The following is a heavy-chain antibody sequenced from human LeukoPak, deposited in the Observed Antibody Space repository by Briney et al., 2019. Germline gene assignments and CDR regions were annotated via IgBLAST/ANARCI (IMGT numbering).Heavy chain of an antibody. D-gene: IGHD1-26*01. V-gene: IGHV3-30*01. Sequence: GGSLRLSCAACGFTFSSYAMHWVRQAPGKGLVWGAVMSYDGSNKYYADSVKGRFTISRDNSKNTLYLQMNSLRAEDTAVYYCARDRRQWEVEGPYDYWGQGTLVTVSS. CDR2: MSYDGSNK. J-gene: IGHJ4*02. CDR1: GFTFSSYA. CDR3: ARDRRQWEVEGPYDY.